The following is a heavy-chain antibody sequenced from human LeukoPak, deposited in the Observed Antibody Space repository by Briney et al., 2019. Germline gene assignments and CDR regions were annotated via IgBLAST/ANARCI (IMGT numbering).Heavy chain of an antibody. CDR2: MNPNSGNT. Sequence: ASVKVSCKATGYTFTSYDINWVRQATGQGLEWMGWMNPNSGNTGYAQKFQGRVTMTRNTSISTAYMELGSLRSEDTAVYYCARIGDPYYMDVWGKGTTVTVSS. V-gene: IGHV1-8*01. J-gene: IGHJ6*03. D-gene: IGHD3-10*01. CDR1: GYTFTSYD. CDR3: ARIGDPYYMDV.